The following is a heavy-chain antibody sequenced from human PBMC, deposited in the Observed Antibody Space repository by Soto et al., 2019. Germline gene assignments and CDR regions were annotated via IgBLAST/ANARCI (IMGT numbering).Heavy chain of an antibody. Sequence: PSETLSLTCTVSGGSISSYYWSWIRQPPGKGLEWIGYINYSGSTNYNPSLKSRVTISVDTSKNQFSLKLSSVTAADTAVYYCASAKGLFDYWGQGTLVTVSS. V-gene: IGHV4-59*12. CDR3: ASAKGLFDY. CDR1: GGSISSYY. J-gene: IGHJ4*02. CDR2: INYSGST.